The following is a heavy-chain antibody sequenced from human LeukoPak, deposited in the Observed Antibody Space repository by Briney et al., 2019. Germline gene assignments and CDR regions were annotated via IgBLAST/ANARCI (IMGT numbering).Heavy chain of an antibody. CDR2: INSDGSST. CDR1: GFTFSSYW. CDR3: AREVVPAARANWFDP. J-gene: IGHJ5*02. Sequence: PGGSLRLSCAASGFTFSSYWMHWVRQAPGKGLVWVSRINSDGSSTSYADSVKGRFTISRDNAKNSLYLQMNSLRAEDTALYYCAREVVPAARANWFDPWGQGTLVTVSS. V-gene: IGHV3-74*01. D-gene: IGHD2-2*01.